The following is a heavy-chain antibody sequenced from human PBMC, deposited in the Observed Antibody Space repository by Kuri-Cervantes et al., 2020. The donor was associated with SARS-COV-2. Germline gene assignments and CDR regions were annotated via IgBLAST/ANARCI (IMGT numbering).Heavy chain of an antibody. V-gene: IGHV3-23*01. CDR2: ISGSGGST. CDR3: AKDISSGYYFDAFDI. D-gene: IGHD3-22*01. CDR1: GFTFSSYA. Sequence: ETLSLTCAASGFTFSSYAMSWVRQAPGKGQEWVSAISGSGGSTYYADSVKGRFTISRDNSKNTLYLQMNSLRAEDTAVYYCAKDISSGYYFDAFDIWGQGTMVTVSS. J-gene: IGHJ3*02.